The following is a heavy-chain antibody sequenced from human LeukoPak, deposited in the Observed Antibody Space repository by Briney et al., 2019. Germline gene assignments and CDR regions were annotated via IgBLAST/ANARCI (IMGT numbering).Heavy chain of an antibody. CDR2: IYPGDSDT. D-gene: IGHD4-17*01. J-gene: IGHJ4*02. CDR1: GYSFTNYW. Sequence: GESLQISCQGSGYSFTNYWIGWVRQMPGKGLEWMGIIYPGDSDTRYSPSFQGQVTMSADKSTSTAYLQWSSLKASDTAMYYCAKWDYVDPRFDYWGQGTLVTVSS. CDR3: AKWDYVDPRFDY. V-gene: IGHV5-51*01.